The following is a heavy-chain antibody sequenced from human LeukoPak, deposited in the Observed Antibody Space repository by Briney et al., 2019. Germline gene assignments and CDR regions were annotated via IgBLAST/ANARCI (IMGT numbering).Heavy chain of an antibody. V-gene: IGHV1-24*01. CDR1: VYTLTELS. J-gene: IGHJ4*02. CDR2: FDPEDGET. CDR3: TTSEWPEAATFDY. Sequence: ASVKVSCKVSVYTLTELSMHWVRQAPGKGLEWMGGFDPEDGETIYAQKFQGRVTMTEDTSTDTAYMELSSLRSEDTAVYYCTTSEWPEAATFDYWGQGTLVTVSS. D-gene: IGHD6-25*01.